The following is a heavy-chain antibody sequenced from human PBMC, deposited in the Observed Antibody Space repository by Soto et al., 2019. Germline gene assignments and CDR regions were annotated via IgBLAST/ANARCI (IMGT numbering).Heavy chain of an antibody. Sequence: ASVKVSCKASGYTFTSYFMHWVRQAPGQGLEWMGIINPSGGSTGYAPKFQGRVTMTRGTSTSTAYMELSSLRSEDTAVYFCARGDCSSKSCFFQHWGQGTLVTVSS. CDR3: ARGDCSSKSCFFQH. D-gene: IGHD2-2*01. V-gene: IGHV1-46*03. J-gene: IGHJ1*01. CDR1: GYTFTSYF. CDR2: INPSGGST.